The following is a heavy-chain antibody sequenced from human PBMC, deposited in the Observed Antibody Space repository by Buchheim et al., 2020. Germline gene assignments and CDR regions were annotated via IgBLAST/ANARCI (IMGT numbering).Heavy chain of an antibody. Sequence: QVQLVQSGAEVKKPGASVKVSCKASGYTFTSYDINWVRQATGQGLEWMGWMNPNSGNTGYVQKFQGRVTMTRNTSISTAYMELSSLRSEDTAVYYCARWDIVVVPAAITGYYYGMDVWGQGTT. J-gene: IGHJ6*02. CDR1: GYTFTSYD. CDR3: ARWDIVVVPAAITGYYYGMDV. CDR2: MNPNSGNT. D-gene: IGHD2-2*02. V-gene: IGHV1-8*01.